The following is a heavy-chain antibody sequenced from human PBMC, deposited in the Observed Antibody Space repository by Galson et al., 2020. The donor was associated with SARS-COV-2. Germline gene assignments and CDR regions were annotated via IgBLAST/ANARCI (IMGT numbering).Heavy chain of an antibody. D-gene: IGHD4-17*01. CDR2: ISHSGGT. CDR3: ARLHYGEYAPEAFDI. J-gene: IGHJ3*02. Sequence: SETLSLTCAVSGTSISIGSYSWNWIRQPPGNGLEWIGYISHSGGTYYNPSLKSRVTISGDRSKNQFSLRLSSVTAADTAVYYRARLHYGEYAPEAFDIWGPGTRVTLAS. V-gene: IGHV4-30-2*01. CDR1: GTSISIGSYS.